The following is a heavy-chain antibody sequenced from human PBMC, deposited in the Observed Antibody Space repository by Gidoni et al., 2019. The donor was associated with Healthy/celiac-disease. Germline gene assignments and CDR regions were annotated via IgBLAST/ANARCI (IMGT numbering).Heavy chain of an antibody. J-gene: IGHJ4*02. Sequence: EVQLVESGGGLVQPGRSLRLSCQASGFTFVDYAMLWVRQAPGKGLEWFSGISWNSGSIGYADSVKGRFTISRDNAKNSLYLQMNSLRAEDTALYYCAKDSYYDSSGYFHSWGQGTLVTVSS. CDR1: GFTFVDYA. V-gene: IGHV3-9*01. CDR3: AKDSYYDSSGYFHS. D-gene: IGHD3-22*01. CDR2: ISWNSGSI.